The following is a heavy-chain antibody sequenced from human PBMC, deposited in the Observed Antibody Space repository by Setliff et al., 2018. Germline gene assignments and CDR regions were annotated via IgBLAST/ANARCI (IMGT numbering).Heavy chain of an antibody. D-gene: IGHD5-18*01. CDR3: ARGRYSYGLNWFDP. V-gene: IGHV4-34*01. Sequence: SETLSLTCAVYGGSFSGYYWSWIRQPPGKGLEWIGEINHSGRTNYNPSLKSRVTISVDTSKNQFSLKLSSVTAADTAVYYCARGRYSYGLNWFDPWGQGTLVTVSS. J-gene: IGHJ5*02. CDR2: INHSGRT. CDR1: GGSFSGYY.